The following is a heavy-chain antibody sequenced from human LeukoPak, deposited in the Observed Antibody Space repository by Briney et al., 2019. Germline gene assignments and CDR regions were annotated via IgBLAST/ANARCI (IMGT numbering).Heavy chain of an antibody. CDR3: AKDKLPTAMFSYVY. CDR1: GFTVGSHA. V-gene: IGHV3-23*01. D-gene: IGHD2-2*01. Sequence: GGSLRLSCAASGFTVGSHAMTWVRQAPGKGLEWVSGITYSGDNTYYAGSVKGRFTISRDNSRNTLFLQMDSLRAEDTAVYYCAKDKLPTAMFSYVYWGQEPWSPSPQ. CDR2: ITYSGDNT. J-gene: IGHJ4*01.